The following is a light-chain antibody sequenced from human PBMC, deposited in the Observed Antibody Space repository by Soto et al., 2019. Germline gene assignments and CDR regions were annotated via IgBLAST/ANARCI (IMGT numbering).Light chain of an antibody. V-gene: IGKV3-20*01. CDR2: GAS. CDR1: QSVSSNY. J-gene: IGKJ1*01. Sequence: EIVLTQSPGTLSLSPGERATLSCRASQSVSSNYLAWYQQKPGQAPRLLIYGASSRATGIRDRFSGSGSGTDFTLTISRLEPEDFAVYYCQQYGSSPRTFGQGTKVEIK. CDR3: QQYGSSPRT.